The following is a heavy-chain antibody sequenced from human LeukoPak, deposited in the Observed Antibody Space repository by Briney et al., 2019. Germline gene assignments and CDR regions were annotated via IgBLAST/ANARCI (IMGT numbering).Heavy chain of an antibody. V-gene: IGHV3-23*01. CDR1: GFTFSRHA. J-gene: IGHJ4*02. D-gene: IGHD4-23*01. CDR2: ISGTGSST. Sequence: PGGSLRLSCAASGFTFSRHAMTWVRQAPGKGLEWASGISGTGSSTYYADSVKGRFTISRDNSKNTLYLQMNSLRGEDTAVYYCARRGGLDYGGYYFDYWGQGTLVTVSS. CDR3: ARRGGLDYGGYYFDY.